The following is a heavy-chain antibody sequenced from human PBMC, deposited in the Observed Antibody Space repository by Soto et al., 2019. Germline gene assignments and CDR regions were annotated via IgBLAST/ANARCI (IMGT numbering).Heavy chain of an antibody. V-gene: IGHV3-23*01. CDR1: GFMFSSYG. Sequence: GGSLRLSCAAAGFMFSSYGMSWVRQAPGKGLQWVATIHPSGGSTHYAESVRGRFTISRDNSRDTLYLQMNSLRAEDTAVYYCAKDPSTGPPDCWGQGALVTVSS. CDR3: AKDPSTGPPDC. J-gene: IGHJ4*02. D-gene: IGHD3-9*01. CDR2: IHPSGGST.